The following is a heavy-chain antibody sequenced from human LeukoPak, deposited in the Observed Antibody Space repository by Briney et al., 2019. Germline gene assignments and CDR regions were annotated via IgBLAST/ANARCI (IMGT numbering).Heavy chain of an antibody. Sequence: ASVKVSCKASGYTFTSYYMHWVGQAPGQGLEWMGIINPSGGSTSYAQKFQGRVTMTRDMSTSTVYMELSSLRSEDTAVYYCARVIGLQFICWGQGTLVTVSS. CDR1: GYTFTSYY. CDR2: INPSGGST. D-gene: IGHD5-24*01. CDR3: ARVIGLQFIC. J-gene: IGHJ4*02. V-gene: IGHV1-46*01.